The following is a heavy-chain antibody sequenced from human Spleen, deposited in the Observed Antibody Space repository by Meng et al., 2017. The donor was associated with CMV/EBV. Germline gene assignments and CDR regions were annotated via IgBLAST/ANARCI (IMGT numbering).Heavy chain of an antibody. CDR1: GFTLSRYE. CDR3: ARVLRLGGGMDV. CDR2: ISTSGSTI. D-gene: IGHD3-16*01. V-gene: IGHV3-48*03. Sequence: GESLKISCVASGFTLSRYEMNWVRQAPGKGLEWVSYISTSGSTIYYADTVKGRFTPSRDNAKNSLYLQMNSLRAEDTAVYYCARVLRLGGGMDVWGQGTTVTVSS. J-gene: IGHJ6*02.